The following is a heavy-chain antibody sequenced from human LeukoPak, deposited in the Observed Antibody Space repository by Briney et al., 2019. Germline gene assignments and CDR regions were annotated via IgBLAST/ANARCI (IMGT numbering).Heavy chain of an antibody. CDR3: ARRYYYDSSGYYLAHDAFDI. Sequence: GESLKISCKGSGYSFTSHWIGWVRRMPRKGLEWMGIFYPGDSETRYSPSFQGQVTISADKSISTAYLQWSSLKASDTAMYYCARRYYYDSSGYYLAHDAFDIWGQGTMVTVSS. D-gene: IGHD3-22*01. V-gene: IGHV5-51*01. CDR2: FYPGDSET. J-gene: IGHJ3*02. CDR1: GYSFTSHW.